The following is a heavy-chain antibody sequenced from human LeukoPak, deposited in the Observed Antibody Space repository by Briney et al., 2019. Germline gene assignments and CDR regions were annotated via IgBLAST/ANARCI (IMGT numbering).Heavy chain of an antibody. Sequence: PSETLSLTCAVYGGSFSSYYWSWIRQPAGKGLEWIGRIYTSGSTNYNPSLKSRVTMSVDTSKNQFSLKLSSVTAADTAVYYCARDTFWSGYPYNWFDPWGQGTLVTVSS. CDR3: ARDTFWSGYPYNWFDP. D-gene: IGHD3-3*01. CDR1: GGSFSSYY. CDR2: IYTSGST. V-gene: IGHV4-4*07. J-gene: IGHJ5*02.